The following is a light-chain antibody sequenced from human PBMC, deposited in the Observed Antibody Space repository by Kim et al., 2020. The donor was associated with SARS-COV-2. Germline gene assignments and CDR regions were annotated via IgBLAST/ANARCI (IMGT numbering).Light chain of an antibody. V-gene: IGLV2-8*01. CDR1: SSDVGGYNY. J-gene: IGLJ2*01. Sequence: QSALTQPPSASGSPGQSVTISCTGTSSDVGGYNYVSWYQQHPGKAPKLMIYEVSKRPSGVPDRFSGSKSGNTASLTVSGLQAEDEADYYCSSYAGSNKCPHVVFGGGTQLTVL. CDR2: EVS. CDR3: SSYAGSNKCPHVV.